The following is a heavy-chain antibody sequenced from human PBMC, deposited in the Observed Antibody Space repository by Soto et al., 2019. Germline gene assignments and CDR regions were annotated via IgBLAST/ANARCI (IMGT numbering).Heavy chain of an antibody. D-gene: IGHD2-2*01. J-gene: IGHJ5*02. Sequence: ASVKVSCKASGYTFISYGISWVRQAPGQGPAWMGWISAHNGNTNYAQEFQGRVTMTTETSTSTAYMELRSLRSDDTAVYYCARTGLSTRSHRFDPWGQGTLVTVSS. CDR2: ISAHNGNT. CDR3: ARTGLSTRSHRFDP. CDR1: GYTFISYG. V-gene: IGHV1-18*01.